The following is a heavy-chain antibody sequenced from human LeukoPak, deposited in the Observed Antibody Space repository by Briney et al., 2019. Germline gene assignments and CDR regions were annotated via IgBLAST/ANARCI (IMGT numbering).Heavy chain of an antibody. CDR2: ISSSSTYI. CDR1: GFTFSRYS. Sequence: PGGSLRLSCAASGFTFSRYSMNWVRQTPGKGLEWVSSISSSSTYIYYADSVEGRFTVSRDNAKNSLYLQMNSLRVEDTAVYYCAFKGYDFWSGYYPYYYYGMDVWGQGTTVTVSS. D-gene: IGHD3-3*01. V-gene: IGHV3-21*01. CDR3: AFKGYDFWSGYYPYYYYGMDV. J-gene: IGHJ6*02.